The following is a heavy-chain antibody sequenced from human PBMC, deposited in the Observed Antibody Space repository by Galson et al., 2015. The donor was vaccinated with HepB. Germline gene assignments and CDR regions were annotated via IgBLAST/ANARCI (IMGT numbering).Heavy chain of an antibody. Sequence: SVKVSCKASGYTFTSYGISWVRQAPGQGLEWMGWISAYNGNTNYAQKLLGRVTMTTDTSTSTAYMELRSLRSDDTAVYYCARGWLRDYDILTLDYWGQGTLVTVSS. J-gene: IGHJ4*02. V-gene: IGHV1-18*01. CDR1: GYTFTSYG. CDR3: ARGWLRDYDILTLDY. D-gene: IGHD3-9*01. CDR2: ISAYNGNT.